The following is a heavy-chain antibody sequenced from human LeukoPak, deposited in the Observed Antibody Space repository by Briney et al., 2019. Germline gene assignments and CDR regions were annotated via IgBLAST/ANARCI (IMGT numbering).Heavy chain of an antibody. Sequence: SCKASGYTFTSYGISWVRQAPGKGLEWVSAISGSGGSTYYADSVKGRFTISRDNSKNTLYLQMNSLRAEDTAVYYCAKGWGYCSSTSCYSPFYYFDYWGQGTLVTVSS. J-gene: IGHJ4*02. D-gene: IGHD2-2*02. CDR3: AKGWGYCSSTSCYSPFYYFDY. CDR2: ISGSGGST. CDR1: GYTFTSYG. V-gene: IGHV3-23*01.